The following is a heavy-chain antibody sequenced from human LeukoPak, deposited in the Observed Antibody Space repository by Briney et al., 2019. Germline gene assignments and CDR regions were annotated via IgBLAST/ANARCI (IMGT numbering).Heavy chain of an antibody. CDR3: ASGYSYGEYYYYGMDV. V-gene: IGHV4-59*12. CDR1: GVSIRSDY. Sequence: PSETLSLTCTVSGVSIRSDYWSWIRQPPGKGLEWIGYIKYSGTTKYNPSLKSRVTMSVDTSKNQFSLKLSSVTAADTAVYYCASGYSYGEYYYYGMDVWGQGTAVTVSS. CDR2: IKYSGTT. D-gene: IGHD5-18*01. J-gene: IGHJ6*02.